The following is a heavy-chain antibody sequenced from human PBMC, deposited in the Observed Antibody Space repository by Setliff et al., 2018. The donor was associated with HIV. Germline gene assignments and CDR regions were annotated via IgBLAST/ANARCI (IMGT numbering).Heavy chain of an antibody. D-gene: IGHD1-26*01. CDR2: IYYSGAT. CDR1: GGSISSSSYY. J-gene: IGHJ4*02. CDR3: ARHLRWELPYYFDY. Sequence: SETLSLTCTVSGGSISSSSYYWGWIRQPQGKGLEWNGSIYYSGATYYNPSLKSRVTLSVDTSNNQFSLKLSSVTAADTAVYYCARHLRWELPYYFDYWGQGTLVTVSS. V-gene: IGHV4-39*01.